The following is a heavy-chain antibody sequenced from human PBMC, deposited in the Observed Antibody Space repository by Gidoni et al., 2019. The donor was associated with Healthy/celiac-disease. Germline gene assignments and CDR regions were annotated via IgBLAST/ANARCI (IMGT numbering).Heavy chain of an antibody. CDR3: AIDYGDYGGINWFDP. J-gene: IGHJ5*02. CDR2: INPNSGGT. D-gene: IGHD4-17*01. Sequence: VQLVQSGAEVKKTGASVKVSCKASGYTFPGYYMHWVRQAPGQGLEWMGWINPNSGGTNYAQKFQGRVTMTRDTSISTAYMELSRLRSDDTAVYYCAIDYGDYGGINWFDPWGQGTLVTVSS. CDR1: GYTFPGYY. V-gene: IGHV1-2*02.